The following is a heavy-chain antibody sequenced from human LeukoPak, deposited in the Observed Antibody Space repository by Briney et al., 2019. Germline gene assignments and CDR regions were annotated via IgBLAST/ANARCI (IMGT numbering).Heavy chain of an antibody. CDR1: GYSFTDFY. Sequence: ASVKVSCKASGYSFTDFYIHWIRQAPGQGLEWMAMINPSTGTATFAQIFEDRVTLTRDTSTSTVYVELASLRSEDTAVYYCARMWGGIQYFDYWGQGALVTVSS. CDR3: ARMWGGIQYFDY. CDR2: INPSTGTA. J-gene: IGHJ4*02. D-gene: IGHD3-16*01. V-gene: IGHV1-46*01.